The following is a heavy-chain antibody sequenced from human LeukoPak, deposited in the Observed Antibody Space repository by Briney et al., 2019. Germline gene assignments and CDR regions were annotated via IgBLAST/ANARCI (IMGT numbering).Heavy chain of an antibody. CDR2: IQYDGNTI. V-gene: IGHV3-30*02. J-gene: IGHJ4*02. D-gene: IGHD1-26*01. Sequence: PGGSLRLSCVASGFTYSHNGMHWVRQAPGKGLEWVAFIQYDGNTIFYADSVKGRFTISRDNSKNTLYLQMNSLRAEDTAVYYCAKGGTSGSYSPPLGYWGQGTLVTVSS. CDR1: GFTYSHNG. CDR3: AKGGTSGSYSPPLGY.